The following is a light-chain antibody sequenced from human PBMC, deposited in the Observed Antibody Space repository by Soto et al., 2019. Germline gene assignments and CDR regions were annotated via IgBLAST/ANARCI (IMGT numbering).Light chain of an antibody. CDR2: GAT. Sequence: EVLLTQSPATLSLSPGQRATLSCRASQSVNSYLAWYQQKPGQAPRLLIFGATYRATGIPARFSGSGSGTEFNLTISSLQSEDFGVYFCQQYDDWLRLTFGGGTKVDIK. V-gene: IGKV3D-15*01. CDR1: QSVNSY. J-gene: IGKJ4*01. CDR3: QQYDDWLRLT.